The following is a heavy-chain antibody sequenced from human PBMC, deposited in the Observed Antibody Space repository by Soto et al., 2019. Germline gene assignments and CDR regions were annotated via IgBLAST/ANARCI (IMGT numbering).Heavy chain of an antibody. V-gene: IGHV4-31*03. CDR2: IYYSGST. CDR1: GGSISSGGYY. J-gene: IGHJ5*02. Sequence: QVQLQESGPGLVKPSQTLSLTCTVSGGSISSGGYYWSWIRQHPGKGLEWIGYIYYSGSTYYNPSLKSRVTISVHTSKNQFSLELSSVTAADTAVYYCAREFSPLRWSDPWVQGTLVTVSS. D-gene: IGHD3-16*01. CDR3: AREFSPLRWSDP.